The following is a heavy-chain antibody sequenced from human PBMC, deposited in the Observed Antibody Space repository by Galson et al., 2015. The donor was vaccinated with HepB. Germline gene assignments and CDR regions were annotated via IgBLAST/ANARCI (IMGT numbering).Heavy chain of an antibody. D-gene: IGHD2-15*01. Sequence: QSGAEVKKPGESLRISCKGSGSSFTSYWISWVRQMPGKGLEWMAKIDPSDSYTNYSPSFQGHVTISADKSISTAYLQWSSLKASDTAMYFCARRGSGPRADYHYYGLDVWGQGTTVTVSS. CDR3: ARRGSGPRADYHYYGLDV. J-gene: IGHJ6*02. CDR2: IDPSDSYT. CDR1: GSSFTSYW. V-gene: IGHV5-10-1*01.